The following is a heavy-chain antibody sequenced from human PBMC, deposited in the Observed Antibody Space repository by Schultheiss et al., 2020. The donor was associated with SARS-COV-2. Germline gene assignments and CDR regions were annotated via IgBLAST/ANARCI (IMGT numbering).Heavy chain of an antibody. J-gene: IGHJ6*03. Sequence: SETLSLTCAVYGGSFSGYYWSWIRQPPGKGLEWIGEINHSGSTNYNPSLKSRVTISVDTSKNQFSLKLSSLTAADTAVYYCARDGDFYYYYMDVWGKGTTVTVSS. D-gene: IGHD3-10*01. CDR2: INHSGST. V-gene: IGHV4-34*01. CDR1: GGSFSGYY. CDR3: ARDGDFYYYYMDV.